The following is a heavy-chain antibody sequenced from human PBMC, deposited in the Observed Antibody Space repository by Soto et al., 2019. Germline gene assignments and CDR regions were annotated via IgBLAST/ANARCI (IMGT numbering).Heavy chain of an antibody. V-gene: IGHV4-31*03. Sequence: SETLSLTCTVSGGSISSGGYYWSWIRQHPGKGLEWIGYIYYSGSTYYNPSLKSRVTISVDTSKNQFSLKLSSVTAADTAVYYCAREGNTMVRGVIPYGMDVWGQGTTVTVSS. CDR2: IYYSGST. D-gene: IGHD3-10*01. CDR3: AREGNTMVRGVIPYGMDV. J-gene: IGHJ6*02. CDR1: GGSISSGGYY.